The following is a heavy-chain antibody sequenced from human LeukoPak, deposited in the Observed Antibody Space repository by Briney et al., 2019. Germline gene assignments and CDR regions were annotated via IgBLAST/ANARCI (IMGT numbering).Heavy chain of an antibody. J-gene: IGHJ4*02. Sequence: GGSLRLSCAASGFPFSSYSMTWVRQAPGKGLEWVANIKPDGTTKFYVDSVKGRFTISRDNALNSLYLQMNSLRAEGTAIYYCARSIPYGTTWYGRSDYRGQGTLVTVSS. D-gene: IGHD6-13*01. CDR3: ARSIPYGTTWYGRSDY. V-gene: IGHV3-7*03. CDR2: IKPDGTTK. CDR1: GFPFSSYS.